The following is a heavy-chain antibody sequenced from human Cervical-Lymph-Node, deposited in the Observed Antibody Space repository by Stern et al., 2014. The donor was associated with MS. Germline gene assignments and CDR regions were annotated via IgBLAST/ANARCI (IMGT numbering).Heavy chain of an antibody. CDR3: ARDFDPTRVPYYFDY. CDR2: ISSSSSYI. CDR1: GFTFSSYS. J-gene: IGHJ4*02. V-gene: IGHV3-21*01. D-gene: IGHD5/OR15-5a*01. Sequence: EDQLVESGGGLVKPGGSLRLSCAASGFTFSSYSMNWVRQAPGKGLEWVSSISSSSSYIYYADSVKGRFTISRDNAKNSLYLQMNSLRAEDTAVYYCARDFDPTRVPYYFDYWGQGTLVTVSS.